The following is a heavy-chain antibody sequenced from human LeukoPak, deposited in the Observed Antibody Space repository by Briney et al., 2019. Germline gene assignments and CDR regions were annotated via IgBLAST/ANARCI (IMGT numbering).Heavy chain of an antibody. CDR1: GFSVSSNY. D-gene: IGHD5-18*01. Sequence: GGSLRLSCAASGFSVSSNYMSWVRPAPGKGLEWVSVIYSGGSTYYADSVKGRFTISRDNSKNTLYLQMNSLRAEDTAVYYCARVTAPMTHFDYWGRGTLVTVSS. CDR2: IYSGGST. V-gene: IGHV3-66*01. CDR3: ARVTAPMTHFDY. J-gene: IGHJ4*02.